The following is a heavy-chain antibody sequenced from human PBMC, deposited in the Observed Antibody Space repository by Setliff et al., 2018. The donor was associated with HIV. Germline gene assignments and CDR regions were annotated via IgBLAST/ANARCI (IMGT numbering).Heavy chain of an antibody. J-gene: IGHJ4*02. CDR3: ARDQTGEPGAFDI. CDR2: IFHSGST. V-gene: IGHV4-30-2*01. Sequence: PSETLSLTCAVSGGSISSGGYSWSWIRQPPGKGLEWIAYIFHSGSTHYNPSLKSRLTISVDRSKNHFSLKLNSVTAADTAVYYCARDQTGEPGAFDIWGQGTLVTVSS. D-gene: IGHD7-27*01. CDR1: GGSISSGGYS.